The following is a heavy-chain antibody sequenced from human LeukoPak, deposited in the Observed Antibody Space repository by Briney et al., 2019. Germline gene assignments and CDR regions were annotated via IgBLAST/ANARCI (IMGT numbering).Heavy chain of an antibody. D-gene: IGHD3-10*01. Sequence: SETLSLTCTVSGSSISSYYWSWIRQPPGKGLEWIGYIYYSGSPNYNPSLKSRVTISVDTSKNQFSLKLSSVTAADTAVYYCARDRLYYGSGSYALGAHYFDYWGQGTLVTVSS. V-gene: IGHV4-59*01. CDR2: IYYSGSP. CDR1: GSSISSYY. J-gene: IGHJ4*02. CDR3: ARDRLYYGSGSYALGAHYFDY.